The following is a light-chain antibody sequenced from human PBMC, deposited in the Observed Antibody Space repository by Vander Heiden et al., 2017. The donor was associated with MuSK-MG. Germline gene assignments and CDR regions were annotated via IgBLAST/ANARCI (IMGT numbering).Light chain of an antibody. Sequence: VMTQSPATLSVSPGERVTLSCRASQSVSSNLAWYQQKPGQSPRLLIYGASTRATDIPARFSGSGYGTEFTLTISSLQSEDFAVYYCQQYNSWPPLTFGGGTMVEIK. CDR1: QSVSSN. CDR3: QQYNSWPPLT. V-gene: IGKV3-15*01. J-gene: IGKJ4*01. CDR2: GAS.